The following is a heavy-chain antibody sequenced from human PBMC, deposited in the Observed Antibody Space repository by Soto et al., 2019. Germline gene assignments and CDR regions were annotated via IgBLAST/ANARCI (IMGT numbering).Heavy chain of an antibody. Sequence: ASVKVSCKASGYTFTSYAMHWVRQAPGQRLEWMGWINAGNGNTKYSQKFQGRVTITRDTSASTAYMELSSLRSEDTAVYYCARASITMIVVVSTFDYWGQGTLVTVSS. D-gene: IGHD3-22*01. J-gene: IGHJ4*02. V-gene: IGHV1-3*01. CDR2: INAGNGNT. CDR1: GYTFTSYA. CDR3: ARASITMIVVVSTFDY.